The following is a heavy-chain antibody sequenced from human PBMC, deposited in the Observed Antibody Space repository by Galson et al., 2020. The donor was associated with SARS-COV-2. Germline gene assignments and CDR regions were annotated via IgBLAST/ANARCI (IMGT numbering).Heavy chain of an antibody. D-gene: IGHD2-15*01. Sequence: GGSLRLSCAASGFTFSDHYMDWVRQAPGKGLEWVGRTRNKANSYTTEYAASVKGRFTISRDDSKNSLYLQMNSLKTEDTAVYYCARVLIGSGYCDYWGQGTLVSVSS. J-gene: IGHJ4*02. V-gene: IGHV3-72*01. CDR2: TRNKANSYTT. CDR3: ARVLIGSGYCDY. CDR1: GFTFSDHY.